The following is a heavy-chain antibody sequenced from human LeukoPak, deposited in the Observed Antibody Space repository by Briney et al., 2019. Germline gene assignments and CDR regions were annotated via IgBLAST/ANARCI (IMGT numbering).Heavy chain of an antibody. CDR1: GYPFNNYD. V-gene: IGHV1-8*01. D-gene: IGHD3-10*01. J-gene: IGHJ4*02. Sequence: ASVKVSCKASGYPFNNYDINWVRQATGQGLEWMGWMNPHSGKTGYAQNFQGRVTMTRDTSINTAYMELSRLTSDDTAMYYCARDRYYYGSGDFDCWGQGTLVTVSS. CDR2: MNPHSGKT. CDR3: ARDRYYYGSGDFDC.